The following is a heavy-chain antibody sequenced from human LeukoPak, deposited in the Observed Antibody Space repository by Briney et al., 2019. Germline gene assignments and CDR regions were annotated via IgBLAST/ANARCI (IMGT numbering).Heavy chain of an antibody. CDR3: ARVPRFGEFAGDDY. CDR1: GYTFTSYG. CDR2: ISAYNGNT. V-gene: IGHV1-18*04. D-gene: IGHD3-10*01. Sequence: GASVKVSCKASGYTFTSYGISWVRQAPGQGLEWMGWISAYNGNTNYAQKLQGRVTMTTDTSTSTAYMELRSLRSDDTAAYYCARVPRFGEFAGDDYWGQGTLVTVSS. J-gene: IGHJ4*02.